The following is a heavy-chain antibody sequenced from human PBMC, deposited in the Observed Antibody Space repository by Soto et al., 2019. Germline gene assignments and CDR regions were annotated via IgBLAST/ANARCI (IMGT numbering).Heavy chain of an antibody. Sequence: GGSLRLSCAASGFIFSSYSMNWVRQAPGKGLEWVSSISSSSSYIYYADSVKGRFTISRDNARNSLYIQMSSLRADDTAVYYCARDLGAVAGSFDYWGQGTLVTVSS. D-gene: IGHD6-19*01. CDR3: ARDLGAVAGSFDY. CDR2: ISSSSSYI. J-gene: IGHJ4*02. V-gene: IGHV3-21*01. CDR1: GFIFSSYS.